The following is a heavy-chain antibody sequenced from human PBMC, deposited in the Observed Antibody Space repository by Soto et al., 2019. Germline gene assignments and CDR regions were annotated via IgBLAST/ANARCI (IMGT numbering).Heavy chain of an antibody. CDR3: ARDLQGYYQPFDY. CDR1: GFTFSSYS. Sequence: PGGSLRLSCAASGFTFSSYSMSWVRQAPGKGLEWLSYISSSSSTIYYADSVKGRFTISRDNAKNSLYLQMNSLRAEDTAVYYCARDLQGYYQPFDYWGQGTLVTVSS. D-gene: IGHD1-26*01. CDR2: ISSSSSTI. J-gene: IGHJ4*02. V-gene: IGHV3-48*01.